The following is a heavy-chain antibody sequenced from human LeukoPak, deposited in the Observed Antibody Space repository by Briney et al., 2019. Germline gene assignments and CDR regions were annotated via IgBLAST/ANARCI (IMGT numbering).Heavy chain of an antibody. CDR1: GFTFSSYA. CDR2: ISYDGSNK. Sequence: PGGSLRLSCAASGFTFSSYAMHWVRQAPGKGLEWVAVISYDGSNKYYADSVKGRFTISRDNSKNTLYLQMNSLRAEDTAVYYCARDGYGDSIIYYYYYMDVWGKGTTATVSS. CDR3: ARDGYGDSIIYYYYYMDV. V-gene: IGHV3-30*04. J-gene: IGHJ6*03. D-gene: IGHD4-17*01.